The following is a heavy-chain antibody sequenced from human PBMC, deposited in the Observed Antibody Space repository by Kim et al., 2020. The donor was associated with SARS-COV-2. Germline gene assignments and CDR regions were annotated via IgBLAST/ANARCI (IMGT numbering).Heavy chain of an antibody. Sequence: SETLSLTCTVSGGSISSSNYYWGWIRQPPGKGLEWIGNIFYSGSTYYNPSLKSRVTISVDTSKNQLSLRMSSVTAADTAVYYWAGQDDRGWGVVIYTCDYGGEGTLVTVST. J-gene: IGHJ4*02. CDR2: IFYSGST. V-gene: IGHV4-39*01. CDR1: GGSISSSNYY. D-gene: IGHD3-10*01. CDR3: AGQDDRGWGVVIYTCDY.